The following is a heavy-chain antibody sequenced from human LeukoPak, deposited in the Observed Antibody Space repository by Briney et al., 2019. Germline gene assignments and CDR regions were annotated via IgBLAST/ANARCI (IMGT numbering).Heavy chain of an antibody. CDR3: ARTGSGWQPGDY. Sequence: PGGSLRLSCAASGFTFTNFWMTWVRQAPGKGLEWVATIKQDATEIYYVDSVEGRFTISRDNAHNSLYLQMNTLRAEDTAVYYCARTGSGWQPGDYWGQGTLVTVSS. CDR2: IKQDATEI. J-gene: IGHJ4*02. V-gene: IGHV3-7*05. D-gene: IGHD6-19*01. CDR1: GFTFTNFW.